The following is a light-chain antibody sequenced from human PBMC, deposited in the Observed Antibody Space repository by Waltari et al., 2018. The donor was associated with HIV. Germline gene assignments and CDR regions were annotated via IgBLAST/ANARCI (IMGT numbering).Light chain of an antibody. Sequence: DIVMTESPDSLAVPLGVRVTINCKSSLSVLYSSNNKNFLAWSQQKLGQPPKLLINWAPARESGVPDRFSGSGSGTKCTRTISSLQAVDVAVYYCQQYYTTPLGFGQGTKVEIK. V-gene: IGKV4-1*01. CDR1: LSVLYSSNNKNF. CDR3: QQYYTTPLG. J-gene: IGKJ1*01. CDR2: WAP.